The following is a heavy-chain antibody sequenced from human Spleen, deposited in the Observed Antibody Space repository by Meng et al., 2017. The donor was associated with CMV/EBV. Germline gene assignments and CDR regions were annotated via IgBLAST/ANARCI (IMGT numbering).Heavy chain of an antibody. CDR3: AGALSSSGWYNQRFDP. J-gene: IGHJ5*02. V-gene: IGHV1-2*04. CDR1: GYTFTGYY. Sequence: SGYTFTGYYMHWVRQAPGQGLEWMGWINPNSGGSNYAQKFQGWVTMTRDTSISTAYMELSRLRSDDTAVYYCAGALSSSGWYNQRFDPWGQGTLVTVSS. CDR2: INPNSGGS. D-gene: IGHD6-19*01.